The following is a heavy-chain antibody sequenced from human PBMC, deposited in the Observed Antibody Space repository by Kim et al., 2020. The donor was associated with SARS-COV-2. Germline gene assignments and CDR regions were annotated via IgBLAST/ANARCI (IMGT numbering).Heavy chain of an antibody. J-gene: IGHJ6*02. D-gene: IGHD3-16*01. Sequence: GRLTISRDNSKNILYLQMNSLRDEDTALYYCAKMAVMDGSNYFYYYGMDVWGQGTTVTVSS. V-gene: IGHV3-23*01. CDR3: AKMAVMDGSNYFYYYGMDV.